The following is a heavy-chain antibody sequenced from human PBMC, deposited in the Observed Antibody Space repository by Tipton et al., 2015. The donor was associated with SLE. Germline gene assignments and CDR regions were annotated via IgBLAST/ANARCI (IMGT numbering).Heavy chain of an antibody. CDR3: ARVASSSSRWFDP. CDR1: GGSISSYY. Sequence: LRLSCSVSGGSISSYYWSWIRQPPGKGLEWIGYIYYSGSTSYNPSLKSRVTMSVDTSKNQFSLNLSSVAAADTAVYYCARVASSSSRWFDPWGQGTLVTVSS. D-gene: IGHD2-2*01. CDR2: IYYSGST. V-gene: IGHV4-59*01. J-gene: IGHJ5*02.